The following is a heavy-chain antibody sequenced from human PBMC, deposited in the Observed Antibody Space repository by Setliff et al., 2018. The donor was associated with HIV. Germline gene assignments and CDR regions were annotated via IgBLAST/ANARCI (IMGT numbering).Heavy chain of an antibody. Sequence: GESLKISCKGSGYTFTNYWINWVRQMPGKGPEWMWRIDPSDSYTNYSPSFQGHVTISADKSISTAYLRWNSLKASDTAIYYCARRQWQWLEDYWGQGTLVTVSS. CDR1: GYTFTNYW. V-gene: IGHV5-10-1*01. CDR2: IDPSDSYT. CDR3: ARRQWQWLEDY. D-gene: IGHD6-19*01. J-gene: IGHJ4*02.